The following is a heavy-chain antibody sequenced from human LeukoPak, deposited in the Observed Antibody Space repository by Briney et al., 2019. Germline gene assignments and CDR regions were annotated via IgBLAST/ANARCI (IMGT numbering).Heavy chain of an antibody. CDR3: ARVWGPQGIAAAELFDYYYMDV. D-gene: IGHD6-13*01. CDR1: GFTFSSYG. V-gene: IGHV3-33*05. J-gene: IGHJ6*03. Sequence: GGSLRLSCAASGFTFSSYGMHWVRQAPGKGLEWVAVISYDGSNKYYADSVKGRFTISRDNAKNSLYLQMNSLRAEDTAVYYCARVWGPQGIAAAELFDYYYMDVWGKGTTVTVSS. CDR2: ISYDGSNK.